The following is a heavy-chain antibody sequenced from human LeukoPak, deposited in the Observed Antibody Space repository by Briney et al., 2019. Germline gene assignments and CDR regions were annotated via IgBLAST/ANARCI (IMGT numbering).Heavy chain of an antibody. V-gene: IGHV3-23*01. Sequence: GGSLRLSCAASGFTFSSYGMHWVRQAPGKGLEWVSGISGSGGSTYYADSVKGRFAISRDNSENTLYLQMNSLRAEDTAVYYCAKPFPGITTAGTFGRLGSSPEHFDYWGQGTLVTVSS. J-gene: IGHJ4*02. CDR3: AKPFPGITTAGTFGRLGSSPEHFDY. CDR1: GFTFSSYG. D-gene: IGHD6-13*01. CDR2: ISGSGGST.